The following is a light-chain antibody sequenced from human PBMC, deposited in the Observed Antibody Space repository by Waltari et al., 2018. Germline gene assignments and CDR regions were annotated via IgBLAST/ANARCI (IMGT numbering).Light chain of an antibody. CDR1: QGISSY. J-gene: IGKJ2*02. V-gene: IGKV1-9*01. CDR3: QQLNDYPRT. CDR2: GAS. Sequence: DIQLTQSPSFLSASVGARVTINCRANQGISSYLTWYQQKPGKVPKLLIYGASTLQSGVPSRFSGSGSGTEFTLTISSLQPEDFATYYCQQLNDYPRTFGQGTKLQIK.